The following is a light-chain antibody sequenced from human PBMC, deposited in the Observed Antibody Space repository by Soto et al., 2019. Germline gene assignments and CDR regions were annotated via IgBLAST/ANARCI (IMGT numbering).Light chain of an antibody. V-gene: IGKV3-20*01. CDR3: QQYGSSPFT. Sequence: EIVLTQSPGTLSLSPGERATLSCRTSQSVSSSYLAWYQQKPDQAPRLLIYGASSRATGIRDRFSDSGSGTDFTLTISRLEPEDFAVYYCQQYGSSPFTFGPGTKVDIK. J-gene: IGKJ3*01. CDR2: GAS. CDR1: QSVSSSY.